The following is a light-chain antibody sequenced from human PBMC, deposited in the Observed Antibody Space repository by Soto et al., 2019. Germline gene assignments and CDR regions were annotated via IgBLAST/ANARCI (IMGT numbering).Light chain of an antibody. CDR1: SSDVGGYNY. J-gene: IGLJ1*01. CDR3: SAYKSGSSYV. V-gene: IGLV2-14*01. CDR2: EVS. Sequence: QSVLTQPASVSGSPGQSITISCTGTSSDVGGYNYVSWYQHHPGNAPKLMIYEVSERPSGISYRFSGSKSGNTASLTISGLQSEDEADYYCSAYKSGSSYVFGTGTKLTVL.